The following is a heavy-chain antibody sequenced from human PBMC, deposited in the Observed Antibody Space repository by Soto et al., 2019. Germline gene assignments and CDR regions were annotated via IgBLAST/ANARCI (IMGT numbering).Heavy chain of an antibody. CDR3: ERDSRYGDYVIDY. J-gene: IGHJ4*02. Sequence: SVKVSCKASGGTFSSYAISWVRQAPGQGLEWMGGIIPIFGTANYAQKFQGRVTITADESTSTAYMELSSLRSEDTAVYYCERDSRYGDYVIDYWGQGTLVTVSS. CDR1: GGTFSSYA. V-gene: IGHV1-69*13. D-gene: IGHD4-17*01. CDR2: IIPIFGTA.